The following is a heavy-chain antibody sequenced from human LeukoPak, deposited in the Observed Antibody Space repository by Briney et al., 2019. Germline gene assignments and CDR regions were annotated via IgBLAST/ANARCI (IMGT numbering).Heavy chain of an antibody. D-gene: IGHD1-26*01. CDR3: AREPVGPSDYYYYMDV. Sequence: SETLSLTCTVSGYSISSGYFWGWIRQPPGKGLEWIGTIYHSGSTYYNPSLKSRVTIPLDTSKNQFSLKLSSVTAADTAVYYCAREPVGPSDYYYYMDVWGKGTTVTISS. CDR1: GYSISSGYF. V-gene: IGHV4-38-2*02. CDR2: IYHSGST. J-gene: IGHJ6*03.